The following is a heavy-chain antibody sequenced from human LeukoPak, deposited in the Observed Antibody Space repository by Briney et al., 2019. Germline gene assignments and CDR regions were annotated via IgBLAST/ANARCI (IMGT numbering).Heavy chain of an antibody. CDR3: ARALKYYDSSGYRKPLRSYYGMDV. V-gene: IGHV3-11*04. CDR1: GFTFSDYY. CDR2: ISSSGSTI. Sequence: GGSLRLSCAASGFTFSDYYMSWIRQAPGKGLEWVSYISSSGSTIYYADSVKGRFTISRDNAKNSLYLQMNSLRAEDTAVYYCARALKYYDSSGYRKPLRSYYGMDVWGQGTTVTVSS. D-gene: IGHD3-22*01. J-gene: IGHJ6*02.